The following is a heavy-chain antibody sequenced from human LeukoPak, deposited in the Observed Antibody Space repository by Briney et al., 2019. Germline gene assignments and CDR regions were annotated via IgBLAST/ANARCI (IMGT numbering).Heavy chain of an antibody. J-gene: IGHJ6*03. CDR3: ARVPTAFSPYYMDV. D-gene: IGHD3-3*02. V-gene: IGHV3-7*01. CDR2: IKQDGSEK. CDR1: GFTFSSYW. Sequence: GGSLRLSCAASGFTFSSYWMSWVRRAPGKGLEWVANIKQDGSEKYYVDSVKGRFTISRDNAKNSLYLQMNSLRAEDTAVYYCARVPTAFSPYYMDVWGKGTTVTISS.